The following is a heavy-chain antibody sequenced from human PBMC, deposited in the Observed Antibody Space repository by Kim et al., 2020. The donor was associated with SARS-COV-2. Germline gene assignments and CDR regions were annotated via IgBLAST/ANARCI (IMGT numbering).Heavy chain of an antibody. CDR2: MNPNSGNT. Sequence: ASVKVSCKASGYTFTSYDINWVRQATGQGLEWMGWMNPNSGNTGYAQKFQGRVTMTRNTSISTAYMELSSLRSEDTAVYYCARVKELLWFGELPCLMDVWGQGTTVTVSS. CDR1: GYTFTSYD. J-gene: IGHJ6*02. V-gene: IGHV1-8*01. D-gene: IGHD3-10*01. CDR3: ARVKELLWFGELPCLMDV.